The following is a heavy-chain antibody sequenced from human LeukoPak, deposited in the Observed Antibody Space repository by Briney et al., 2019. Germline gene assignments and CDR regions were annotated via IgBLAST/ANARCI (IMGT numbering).Heavy chain of an antibody. CDR2: IKSKTDGGTT. D-gene: IGHD6-13*01. Sequence: PGGSLRLSCAASGFTFSNAWMSWVRQAPGKGLEWVGRIKSKTDGGTTDYAAPVKGRFTISRDDSKNTLYLQMNSLKTEDTAVYYCTTDHGGSSWYGEDYWGQGTLVTVSS. CDR3: TTDHGGSSWYGEDY. V-gene: IGHV3-15*01. CDR1: GFTFSNAW. J-gene: IGHJ4*02.